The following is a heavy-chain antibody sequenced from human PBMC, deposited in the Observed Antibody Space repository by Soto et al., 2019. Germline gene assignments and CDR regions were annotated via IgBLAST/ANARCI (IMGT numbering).Heavy chain of an antibody. CDR1: GFTFSSYG. CDR3: ARDREVTSRGSNYYYYGMDV. Sequence: GGSLRLSCAASGFTFSSYGMHWVRQAPGKGLEWVAVIWYDGSNKYYADSVKGRFTISRDNSKNTLYLQMNSLRAEDTAVYYCARDREVTSRGSNYYYYGMDVWGQGTTVTVSS. D-gene: IGHD3-3*01. V-gene: IGHV3-33*01. CDR2: IWYDGSNK. J-gene: IGHJ6*02.